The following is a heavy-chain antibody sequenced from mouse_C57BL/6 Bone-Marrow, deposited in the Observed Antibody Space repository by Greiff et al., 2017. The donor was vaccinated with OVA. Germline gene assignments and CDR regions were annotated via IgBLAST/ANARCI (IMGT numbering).Heavy chain of an antibody. D-gene: IGHD2-3*01. V-gene: IGHV1-5*01. CDR2: IYPGNSDT. Sequence: EVQVVESGTVLARPGASVKMSCKTSGYTFTSYWMHWVKQRPGQGLEWIGAIYPGNSDTSYNQKFKGKAKLTAVTSASTAYMELSSLTNEDPAVYYCTRWGWLLGKNYAMDYWGQGTSVTVSS. CDR3: TRWGWLLGKNYAMDY. J-gene: IGHJ4*01. CDR1: GYTFTSYW.